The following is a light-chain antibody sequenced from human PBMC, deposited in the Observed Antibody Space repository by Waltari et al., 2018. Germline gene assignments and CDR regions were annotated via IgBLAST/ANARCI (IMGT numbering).Light chain of an antibody. CDR2: RAA. CDR1: TSISDW. V-gene: IGKV1-5*03. Sequence: DIQMTQYPSTLSASVGDRVTINCRASTSISDWLDWYQQKQGKAPKLLIYRAASLERGVPSRFSGSGSGTECTLTISSLQPDDFATYYCQQYKSYPGTFGQGTKVEIK. CDR3: QQYKSYPGT. J-gene: IGKJ1*01.